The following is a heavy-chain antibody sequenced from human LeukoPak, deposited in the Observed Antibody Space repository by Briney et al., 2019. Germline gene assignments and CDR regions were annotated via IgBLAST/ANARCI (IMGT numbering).Heavy chain of an antibody. J-gene: IGHJ4*02. CDR1: GYSFTNYW. V-gene: IGHV5-51*01. CDR3: ARSKSKPSFDY. D-gene: IGHD4-11*01. Sequence: GESLKISCRGSGYSFTNYWIGWVRQMPGKGLGWMGFIYPGDSDPRYSPSFQGQVTISADKSVSTAYLQWNSLKASDTAMYYCARSKSKPSFDYWGQGTLVTVSS. CDR2: IYPGDSDP.